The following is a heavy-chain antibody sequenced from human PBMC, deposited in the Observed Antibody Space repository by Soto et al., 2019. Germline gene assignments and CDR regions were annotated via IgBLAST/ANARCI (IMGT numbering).Heavy chain of an antibody. CDR3: ARDTERSGSYLFDY. D-gene: IGHD1-26*01. J-gene: IGHJ4*02. CDR1: GGSISSSNW. V-gene: IGHV4-4*02. CDR2: IYHSGST. Sequence: PSETLSLTCAVSGGSISSSNWWSWIRQPPGEGLEWIGEIYHSGSTNYNPSLKSRVTISVDKSKNQFSLKLSSVTAADTAVYYCARDTERSGSYLFDYWGQGTLVTVSS.